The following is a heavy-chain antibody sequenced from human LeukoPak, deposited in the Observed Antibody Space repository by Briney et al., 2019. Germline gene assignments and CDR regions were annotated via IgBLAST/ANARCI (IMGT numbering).Heavy chain of an antibody. V-gene: IGHV3-23*01. CDR2: ISGRGGST. D-gene: IGHD3-9*01. Sequence: GGSLRLSCAASGFTFSSYSMSWVRQAPGKGLEWFSAISGRGGSTYYADSVKGRFTISRDNSKNTLYLQMNSQRDEATAVYYCAKFGGYDILTGYTNWFDPWGQGTLVTVSS. CDR3: AKFGGYDILTGYTNWFDP. CDR1: GFTFSSYS. J-gene: IGHJ5*02.